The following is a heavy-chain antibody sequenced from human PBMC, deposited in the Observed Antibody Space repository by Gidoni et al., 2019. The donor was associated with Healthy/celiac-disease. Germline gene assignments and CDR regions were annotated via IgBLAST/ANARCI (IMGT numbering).Heavy chain of an antibody. CDR1: GFPFSSYS. Sequence: EVQLVESGGGLVKPGGSLRLSCAASGFPFSSYSMNWVRQAPGKGLEWVSSISSSSSYIYYADSVKGRFTISRDNAKNSLYLQMNSLRAEDTAVYYCATPMVAAGPYYFDYWGQGTLVTVSS. J-gene: IGHJ4*02. CDR3: ATPMVAAGPYYFDY. V-gene: IGHV3-21*03. CDR2: ISSSSSYI. D-gene: IGHD6-13*01.